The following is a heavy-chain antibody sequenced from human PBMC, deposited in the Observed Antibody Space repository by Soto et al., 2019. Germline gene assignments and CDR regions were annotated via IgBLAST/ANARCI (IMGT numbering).Heavy chain of an antibody. Sequence: VQLVESGGGVVQPGRSLRLSCAASGFTFSDYAMHWVRQAPGKGLEWVAVVSHDGRNTHYADSVKGRFTISRDSSKNSVSMGMTSLRAEDTAVYYCAKGGRQWLVTSDFNYWGQGALVTVPS. J-gene: IGHJ4*02. CDR3: AKGGRQWLVTSDFNY. CDR1: GFTFSDYA. V-gene: IGHV3-30*18. CDR2: VSHDGRNT. D-gene: IGHD6-19*01.